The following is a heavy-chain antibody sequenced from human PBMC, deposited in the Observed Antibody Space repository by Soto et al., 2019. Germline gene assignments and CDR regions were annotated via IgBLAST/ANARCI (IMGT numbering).Heavy chain of an antibody. V-gene: IGHV3-33*01. CDR2: IWYDGSNK. CDR1: GFTFSSYG. D-gene: IGHD2-2*01. Sequence: QVQLVESGGGVVQPGRSLRLSCAASGFTFSSYGMHWVRQAPGKGLEWVAVIWYDGSNKYYADSVKGRFTISRDNSKNTLYLQMNSLRAEDTAVYYCARDGGDVVVPDYYYGMDVWGQGTTVTGSS. CDR3: ARDGGDVVVPDYYYGMDV. J-gene: IGHJ6*02.